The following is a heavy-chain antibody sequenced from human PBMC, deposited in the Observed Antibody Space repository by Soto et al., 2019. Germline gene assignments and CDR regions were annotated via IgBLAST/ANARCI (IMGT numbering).Heavy chain of an antibody. CDR2: IYYSGST. D-gene: IGHD6-13*01. Sequence: SETLSLTCTVSGGSISSGGYYWSWIRQHPGKGLEWIGYIYYSGSTYYNPSLKSRVTISVDTSKNQFSLKLSSVTAADTAVYYCARAPLEAEQLVVNYYYYYYMDVWGKGTTVTVSS. CDR1: GGSISSGGYY. V-gene: IGHV4-31*03. CDR3: ARAPLEAEQLVVNYYYYYYMDV. J-gene: IGHJ6*03.